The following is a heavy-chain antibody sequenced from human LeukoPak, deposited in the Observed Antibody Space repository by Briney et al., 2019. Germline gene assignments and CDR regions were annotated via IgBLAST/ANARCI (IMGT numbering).Heavy chain of an antibody. CDR3: ATGNTYGYEYYFDY. J-gene: IGHJ4*02. CDR2: IIPIFGTA. V-gene: IGHV1-69*05. CDR1: GGTFSSYA. Sequence: ASVKVSCKASGGTFSSYAISWVRQAPGQGLEWMGRIIPIFGTANYAQKFQGRVTISTDDSTSTVYTELSSLRSDDTAVYYCATGNTYGYEYYFDYWGQGTLVTVSS. D-gene: IGHD5-18*01.